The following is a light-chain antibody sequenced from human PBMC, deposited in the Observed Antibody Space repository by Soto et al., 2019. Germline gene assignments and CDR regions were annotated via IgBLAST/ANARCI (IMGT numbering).Light chain of an antibody. V-gene: IGLV4-69*01. CDR3: QTSGTGIVV. CDR2: LNSDGSH. CDR1: SGHSSYA. Sequence: QSVLTQSPSASASLGASVKLTCTLSSGHSSYAIAWHQQQPEKGPRYLMKLNSDGSHSKGDGIPDRFSGSSSGAERYLTISRLQSEDEADYYCQTSGTGIVVFGGGTKLTVL. J-gene: IGLJ2*01.